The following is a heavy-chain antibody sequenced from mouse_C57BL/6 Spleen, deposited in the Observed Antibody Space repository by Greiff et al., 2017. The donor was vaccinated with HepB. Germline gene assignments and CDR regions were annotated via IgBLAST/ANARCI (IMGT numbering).Heavy chain of an antibody. D-gene: IGHD1-1*01. J-gene: IGHJ2*01. CDR1: GYTFTSYW. V-gene: IGHV1-72*01. CDR3: GRWENYGSRGDYFDY. Sequence: VQLQQPGAELVKPGASVKLSCKASGYTFTSYWMHWVQQRPGRGLEWIGRIDPNSGGTKYNEKFKSKATLTVDKPSSTAYMQLISLTYEDSAVYYCGRWENYGSRGDYFDYWGQGTTLTVSS. CDR2: IDPNSGGT.